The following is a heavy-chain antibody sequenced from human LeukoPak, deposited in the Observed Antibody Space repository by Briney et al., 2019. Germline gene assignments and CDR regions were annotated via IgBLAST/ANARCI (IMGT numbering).Heavy chain of an antibody. J-gene: IGHJ4*02. CDR2: ISGPGSVT. D-gene: IGHD6-6*01. CDR3: ARGTGSGSYLLDY. CDR1: GFTFDDYA. Sequence: GGSLRLSCAGSGFTFDDYAMHWIRQPPGKGLQWVSLISGPGSVTHHADSVKGRFTISRDNSKNSLYLQMSSLRTEDTALYYCARGTGSGSYLLDYWGQGTLVTVSS. V-gene: IGHV3-43*02.